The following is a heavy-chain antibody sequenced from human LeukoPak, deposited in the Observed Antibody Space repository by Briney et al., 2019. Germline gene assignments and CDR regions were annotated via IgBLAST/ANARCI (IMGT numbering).Heavy chain of an antibody. CDR2: ISYDGSNK. V-gene: IGHV3-30-3*01. D-gene: IGHD5-12*01. CDR1: GFTFSSYA. Sequence: PGGSLRLSCAASGFTFSSYAMHWVRQAPGEGLEWVAVISYDGSNKYYADSVKGRFTISRDNSKNTLYLQMNSLRAEDTAVYYCSRRWLGATGAREPWSPSRYWGQGTLVTVSS. CDR3: SRRWLGATGAREPWSPSRY. J-gene: IGHJ4*02.